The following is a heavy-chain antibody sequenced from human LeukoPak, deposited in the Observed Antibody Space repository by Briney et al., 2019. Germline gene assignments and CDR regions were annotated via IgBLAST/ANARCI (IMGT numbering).Heavy chain of an antibody. CDR3: ATTTVPPGAFDI. CDR1: GYTLTELS. J-gene: IGHJ3*02. D-gene: IGHD1-1*01. Sequence: GASVKVSCKVSGYTLTELSMHWVRQAPGKGLEWMGGFDPEDGETIYAQKFQGRVTMTEDTSTDTAYMELGSLRSEDTAVYCCATTTVPPGAFDIWGQGTMVTVSS. V-gene: IGHV1-24*01. CDR2: FDPEDGET.